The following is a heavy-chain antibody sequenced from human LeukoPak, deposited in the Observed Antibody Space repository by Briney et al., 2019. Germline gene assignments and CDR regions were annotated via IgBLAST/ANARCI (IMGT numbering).Heavy chain of an antibody. J-gene: IGHJ3*02. V-gene: IGHV3-30*02. D-gene: IGHD3-22*01. CDR3: AKSRSGYYQLAFDI. CDR1: GFTFSSYG. CDR2: IRYDGSNK. Sequence: GGSLRLSCAASGFTFSSYGMHWVRQAPGKGLEWVAFIRYDGSNKYYADSVKGRFTISRDNSKNTLYLQMSSLRAEDTAVYYCAKSRSGYYQLAFDIWGQGTMVTVSS.